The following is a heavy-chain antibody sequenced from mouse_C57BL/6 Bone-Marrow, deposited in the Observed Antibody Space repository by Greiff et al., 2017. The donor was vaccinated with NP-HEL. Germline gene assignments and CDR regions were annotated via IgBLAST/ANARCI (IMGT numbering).Heavy chain of an antibody. CDR2: LSNGGGST. CDR3: ARQDYYGSNAMDY. D-gene: IGHD1-1*01. Sequence: EVQRVESGGGLVQPGGSLKLSCAASGFTFSDYYMYWVRQTPEQRLEWVAYLSNGGGSTYYPDTVKGRFTITRDNAKNTLYLQMSRLKSEDTAMYYCARQDYYGSNAMDYWGQGTSVTVSS. V-gene: IGHV5-12*01. J-gene: IGHJ4*01. CDR1: GFTFSDYY.